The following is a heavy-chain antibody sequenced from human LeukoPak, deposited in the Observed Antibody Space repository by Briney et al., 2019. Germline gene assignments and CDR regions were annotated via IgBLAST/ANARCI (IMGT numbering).Heavy chain of an antibody. CDR1: GGSISSGTYY. CDR2: IYYSGST. D-gene: IGHD2-15*01. Sequence: SETLSLTCTVSGGSISSGTYYWSWIRQHPGKGLEWIGYIYYSGSTYYNPSLKSRVTISVDTSKNQFPLKLGSVTAADTAVYYCARGVGYFSGGRCYFDYWGQGTLVTVSS. J-gene: IGHJ4*02. V-gene: IGHV4-31*03. CDR3: ARGVGYFSGGRCYFDY.